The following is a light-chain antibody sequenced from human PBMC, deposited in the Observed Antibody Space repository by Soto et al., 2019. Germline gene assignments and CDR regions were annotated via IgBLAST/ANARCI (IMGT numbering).Light chain of an antibody. CDR1: QAISSA. J-gene: IGKJ3*01. V-gene: IGKV1D-13*01. CDR2: DAS. Sequence: GDRVTITCRASQAISSALAWYQQKPGKPPKLLIYDASTLQSGVPSRFSGTASGTDFTLTITSLQPEDFATYYCQQFNNWPVTFGPGTKVDIK. CDR3: QQFNNWPVT.